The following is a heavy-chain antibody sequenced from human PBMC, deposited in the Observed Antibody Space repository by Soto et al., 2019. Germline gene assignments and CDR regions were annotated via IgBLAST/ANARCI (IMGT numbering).Heavy chain of an antibody. CDR1: GGTFSSYA. V-gene: IGHV1-69*06. D-gene: IGHD2-8*01. CDR3: ARENGDCTNGVCYKDIRAAYYGMDV. CDR2: IIPIFGTA. Sequence: ASVKVSCKASGGTFSSYAISWVRQAPGQGLEWMGGIIPIFGTANYAQKFQGRVTITADKSTSTAYMELSSLRSEDTAVYYCARENGDCTNGVCYKDIRAAYYGMDVWGQGTTVTVSS. J-gene: IGHJ6*02.